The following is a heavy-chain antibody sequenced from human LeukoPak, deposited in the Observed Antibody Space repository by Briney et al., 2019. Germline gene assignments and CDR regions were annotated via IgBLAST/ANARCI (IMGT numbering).Heavy chain of an antibody. CDR3: ARDSEMATPH. Sequence: PGGSLRLSCAASGFTFSSYAMSWVRQAPGKGLEWVANIKQDGSEKYYVDSVKGRFTISRDNAKNSLYLQMNSLRAEDTAVYYCARDSEMATPHWGQGTLVTVSS. D-gene: IGHD5-24*01. J-gene: IGHJ4*02. CDR2: IKQDGSEK. V-gene: IGHV3-7*01. CDR1: GFTFSSYA.